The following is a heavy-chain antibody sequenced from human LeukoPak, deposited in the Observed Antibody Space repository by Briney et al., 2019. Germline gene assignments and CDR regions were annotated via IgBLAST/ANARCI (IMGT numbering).Heavy chain of an antibody. Sequence: PSETLSLTCAVYGGSFSGYYWSWIRQPPGKGLEWIGEINHSGSTNYNPSLKSRVTISVDTSKNQFSLKLSSVTAADRAVYYCARDKTYYYYMDVWSKATTVTVSS. CDR1: GGSFSGYY. J-gene: IGHJ6*03. V-gene: IGHV4-34*01. CDR3: ARDKTYYYYMDV. CDR2: INHSGST.